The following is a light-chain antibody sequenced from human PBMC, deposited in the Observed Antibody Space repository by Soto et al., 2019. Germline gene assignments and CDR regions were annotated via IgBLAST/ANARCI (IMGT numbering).Light chain of an antibody. V-gene: IGKV4-1*01. J-gene: IGKJ2*01. CDR2: WAS. CDR3: QQYYTTPRT. CDR1: QRVLNSSNNKNH. Sequence: DIVMTQSPDSLAASLGERATINCKSSQRVLNSSNNKNHLAWYQQKPGQPPKLLIHWASTRESGVPDRFSGSGSGTDFTLTISSLQAEDVAVYYCQQYYTTPRTFGQGTKLEIK.